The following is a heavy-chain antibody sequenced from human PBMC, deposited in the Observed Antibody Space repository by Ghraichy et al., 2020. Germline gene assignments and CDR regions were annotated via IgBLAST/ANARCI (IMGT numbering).Heavy chain of an antibody. Sequence: GGSLRLSCAASGFTFSSYAMSWVRQAPGKGLEWVSAISGSGYSTFYADSVKGRFTISRDTSKNTLYLQMNSLRAEDTAVYYCAKAKGSGYQAPFDYWGQGTLVTVSS. CDR2: ISGSGYST. J-gene: IGHJ4*02. CDR3: AKAKGSGYQAPFDY. CDR1: GFTFSSYA. D-gene: IGHD5-12*01. V-gene: IGHV3-23*01.